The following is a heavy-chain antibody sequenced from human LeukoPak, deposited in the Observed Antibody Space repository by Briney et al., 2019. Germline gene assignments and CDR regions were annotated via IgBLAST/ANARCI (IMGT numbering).Heavy chain of an antibody. V-gene: IGHV4-34*01. D-gene: IGHD3-22*01. CDR3: ARAHRKYYYDSSGYSDY. CDR1: GCSFSGYY. CDR2: INHSGST. Sequence: SETLSLTCTVSGCSFSGYYWSWIRQPPGKGLEWIGEINHSGSTNYNPSLKSRVTISVDTSKNQFSLKLSSVTAADTAVYYCARAHRKYYYDSSGYSDYWGQGTLVTVSS. J-gene: IGHJ4*02.